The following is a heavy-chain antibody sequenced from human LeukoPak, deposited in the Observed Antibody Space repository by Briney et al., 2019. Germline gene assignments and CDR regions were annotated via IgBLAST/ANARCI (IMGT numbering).Heavy chain of an antibody. V-gene: IGHV3-30*18. Sequence: GGSLRLSCAASGFTFSSYGMLCVRQAPGEGLEWVAVISYDGSNKYYADSVKGPFTISRDNSKNTMYLKMNSLRADGTAVYYCAKEFRYSSGWYDYFDYWGQGTMVTVSS. CDR3: AKEFRYSSGWYDYFDY. CDR1: GFTFSSYG. D-gene: IGHD6-19*01. J-gene: IGHJ4*02. CDR2: ISYDGSNK.